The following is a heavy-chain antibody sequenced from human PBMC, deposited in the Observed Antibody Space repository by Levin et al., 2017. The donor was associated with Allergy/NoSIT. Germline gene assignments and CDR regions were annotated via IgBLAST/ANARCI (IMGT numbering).Heavy chain of an antibody. D-gene: IGHD6-19*01. CDR3: ARGGSGWFH. CDR2: IKEDGSEQ. Sequence: GGSLRLSCTASGFTFSSNWMNWVRQAPGKGLEWVARIKEDGSEQYYVDSVKGRFTISRDNAKSSLYLEMNSLRGDDTAMYYCARGGSGWFHWGQGTLGSVSS. J-gene: IGHJ4*02. V-gene: IGHV3-7*01. CDR1: GFTFSSNW.